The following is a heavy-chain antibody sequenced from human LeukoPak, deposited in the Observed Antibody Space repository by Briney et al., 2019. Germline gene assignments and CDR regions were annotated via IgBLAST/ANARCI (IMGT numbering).Heavy chain of an antibody. V-gene: IGHV4-39*06. J-gene: IGHJ5*02. CDR1: GGSVSTSDYY. CDR2: IYYSGST. Sequence: SETLSLTRTVSGGSVSTSDYYWGWIRQPPGKGLEWIGSIYYSGSTYYNPSLKSRVTISVDTSKNQFPLKLSSVTAADTAVYYCARALYDSSGYYPGWGFDPWGQGTLVTVSS. CDR3: ARALYDSSGYYPGWGFDP. D-gene: IGHD3-22*01.